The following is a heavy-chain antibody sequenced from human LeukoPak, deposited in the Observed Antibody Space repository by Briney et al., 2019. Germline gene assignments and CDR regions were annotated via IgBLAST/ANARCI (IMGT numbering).Heavy chain of an antibody. Sequence: QTGGSLRLSCAASGFTLNSYAMSWVRQAPGKGLEWVSAISGSGGSTYFADSVKGRFTISRDNSKNTLYLQMNSLRAEDTAVYYCAKSRQWLVQFFDYWGQGTLVTVSS. D-gene: IGHD6-19*01. CDR3: AKSRQWLVQFFDY. V-gene: IGHV3-23*01. CDR1: GFTLNSYA. CDR2: ISGSGGST. J-gene: IGHJ4*02.